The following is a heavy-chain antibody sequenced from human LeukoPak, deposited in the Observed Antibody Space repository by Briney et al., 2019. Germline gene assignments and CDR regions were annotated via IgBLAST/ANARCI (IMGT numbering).Heavy chain of an antibody. CDR2: ISSSSSTI. CDR3: AKAALRYYYDSSGYYYDY. D-gene: IGHD3-22*01. CDR1: GFTFSSYS. Sequence: GGSLRLSCAASGFTFSSYSMNWVRQAPGKGLEWVSYISSSSSTIYYADSVKGRFTISRDNAKNSLYLQMNSLRAEDMALYYCAKAALRYYYDSSGYYYDYWGHGTLVTVSS. V-gene: IGHV3-48*04. J-gene: IGHJ4*01.